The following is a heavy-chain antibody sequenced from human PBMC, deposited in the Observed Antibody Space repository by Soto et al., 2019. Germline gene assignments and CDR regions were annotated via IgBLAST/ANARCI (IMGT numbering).Heavy chain of an antibody. J-gene: IGHJ4*02. Sequence: QVQLVESGGDLVKPGGSLRLSCAASGYTFSDYYMSWIRQAPGKGLEWISYIDTSGTKIYYADSVKGRFTITRDNAKNSLYLEMNSLRDEDTAVHHCASHYDMWSGYLSPVDYWGQGTLVTVSS. CDR3: ASHYDMWSGYLSPVDY. V-gene: IGHV3-11*01. CDR1: GYTFSDYY. CDR2: IDTSGTKI. D-gene: IGHD3-3*01.